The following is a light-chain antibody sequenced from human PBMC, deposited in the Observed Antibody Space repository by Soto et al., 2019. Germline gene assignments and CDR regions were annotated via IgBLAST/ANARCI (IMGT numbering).Light chain of an antibody. Sequence: IVLTQSPGTLSLSPGERATVSCRASETIGRAYFAWYQHRPGRTPRLVLSATSNRAAGIPDRFGGSGSGADFTLTISGVEPEDFAVYYCPQYATSPVTFGQGTKLEI. CDR3: PQYATSPVT. CDR2: ATS. CDR1: ETIGRAY. J-gene: IGKJ2*01. V-gene: IGKV3-20*01.